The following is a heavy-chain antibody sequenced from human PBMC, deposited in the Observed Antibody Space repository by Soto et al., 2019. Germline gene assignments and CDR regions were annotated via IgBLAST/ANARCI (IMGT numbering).Heavy chain of an antibody. Sequence: QVPLQESGPGLVKPSETLSLSCTVSGGSISNYYWSWSRQTPGKGLEWIGYVHDSWGSNYNPYLKSRVAISLDTSKSQFSLKLTSVTATDTAVYYCARQGFGARHGLVDVWGQGTTVTVSS. D-gene: IGHD3-10*01. CDR3: ARQGFGARHGLVDV. CDR2: VHDSWGS. CDR1: GGSISNYY. V-gene: IGHV4-59*08. J-gene: IGHJ6*02.